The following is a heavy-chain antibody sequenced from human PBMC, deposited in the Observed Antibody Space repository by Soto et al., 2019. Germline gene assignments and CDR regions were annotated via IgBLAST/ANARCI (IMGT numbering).Heavy chain of an antibody. CDR3: ARATYRGGDRYSSYYYGMDV. D-gene: IGHD2-21*02. CDR1: VDAFSGYA. J-gene: IGHJ6*02. CDR2: TIPIFGTA. V-gene: IGHV1-69*01. Sequence: SGQVSCKAAVDAFSGYAIILVRQAPGQGLEWMGGTIPIFGTANYAQKFQGRVTITADESTSTAYMELSSLRSEDTAVYYCARATYRGGDRYSSYYYGMDVWGQGTTVTVSS.